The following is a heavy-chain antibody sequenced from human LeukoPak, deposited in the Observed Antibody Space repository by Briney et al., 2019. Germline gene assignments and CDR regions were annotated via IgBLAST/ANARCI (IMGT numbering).Heavy chain of an antibody. CDR1: GFTFSSYA. V-gene: IGHV3-30-3*01. Sequence: GGSLRLSCAASGFTFSSYAMHWVRQAPGKGLEWVAVISYDGSNKYYADSVKGRFIISRDNSKNTLYLQMNSLRAEDTAVYYCARDQTTDYGGNSPIRYWGQGTLVTVSS. CDR3: ARDQTTDYGGNSPIRY. CDR2: ISYDGSNK. J-gene: IGHJ4*02. D-gene: IGHD4-23*01.